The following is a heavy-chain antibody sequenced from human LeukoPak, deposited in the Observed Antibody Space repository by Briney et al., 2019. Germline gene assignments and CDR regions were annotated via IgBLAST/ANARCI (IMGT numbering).Heavy chain of an antibody. J-gene: IGHJ6*03. CDR3: ARVGLPYYYYYYMDV. V-gene: IGHV1-2*02. Sequence: GASVKVSCKASGYTFTVYYMHWVRQAPGQGLEWMGWINPNSGGTNYAQKFQGRVTMTRDTSISTAYMELSRLRSDDTAVYYCARVGLPYYYYYYMDVWGKGTTVTVSS. CDR1: GYTFTVYY. D-gene: IGHD3-16*01. CDR2: INPNSGGT.